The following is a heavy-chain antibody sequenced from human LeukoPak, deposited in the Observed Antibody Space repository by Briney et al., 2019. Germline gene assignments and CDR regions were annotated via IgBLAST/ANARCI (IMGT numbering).Heavy chain of an antibody. V-gene: IGHV4-30-2*01. CDR1: GGSISSGGYS. CDR3: ARGSYCSSTSCYWYYFDY. D-gene: IGHD2-2*01. J-gene: IGHJ4*02. Sequence: PSETLSLTCAVSGGSISSGGYSWSWIRQPPGKGLEWIGYIYHSGSTYYNPSLKSRVTISVDRSKNQFSLKLSSVTAADTAVYYCARGSYCSSTSCYWYYFDYWGQGTLVTVSS. CDR2: IYHSGST.